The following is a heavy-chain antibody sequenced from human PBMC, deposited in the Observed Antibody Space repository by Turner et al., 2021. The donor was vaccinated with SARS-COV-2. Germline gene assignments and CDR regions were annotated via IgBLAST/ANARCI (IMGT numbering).Heavy chain of an antibody. D-gene: IGHD2-2*02. CDR1: GFTFSSYW. CDR2: ITSDGSST. J-gene: IGHJ6*03. Sequence: EVQLVESGGGLVQPGGSVRLSCAASGFTFSSYWMYLVLQARGKGLVWVSRITSDGSSTSSVEPVNGRFTISRDNAKNTVYLKMNSLRAEDSAVYYCVRAGSSADQLLDRERSYYYDYIDVWGKGTTVTVSS. CDR3: VRAGSSADQLLDRERSYYYDYIDV. V-gene: IGHV3-74*01.